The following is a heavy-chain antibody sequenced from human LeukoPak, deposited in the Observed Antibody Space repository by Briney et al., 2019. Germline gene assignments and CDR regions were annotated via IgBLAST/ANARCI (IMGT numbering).Heavy chain of an antibody. Sequence: GGSLRLSCAASGFTFSSYAMHWVRQAPGKGLEWVAVISYDGSNKYYADSVKGRFTISRDNSKNTLYLQMNSLRAEDTAVYYCAKATVTASYYYYYYMDVWGKGTTVTVSS. J-gene: IGHJ6*03. D-gene: IGHD4-11*01. CDR2: ISYDGSNK. CDR1: GFTFSSYA. CDR3: AKATVTASYYYYYYMDV. V-gene: IGHV3-30-3*01.